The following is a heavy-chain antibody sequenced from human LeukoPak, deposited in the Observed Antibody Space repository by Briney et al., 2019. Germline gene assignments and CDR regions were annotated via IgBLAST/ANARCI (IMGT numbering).Heavy chain of an antibody. CDR3: ARSTYYYDSSGYYYVYYFDY. V-gene: IGHV3-53*01. CDR1: GFTFSSNY. J-gene: IGHJ4*02. Sequence: GGSLRLSCAASGFTFSSNYMSWVRQAPGKGLEWVSVIYSGGSTYYADSVKGRFTISRDNSKNTLYLQMNSLRAEDTAAYYCARSTYYYDSSGYYYVYYFDYWGQGTLVTVSS. CDR2: IYSGGST. D-gene: IGHD3-22*01.